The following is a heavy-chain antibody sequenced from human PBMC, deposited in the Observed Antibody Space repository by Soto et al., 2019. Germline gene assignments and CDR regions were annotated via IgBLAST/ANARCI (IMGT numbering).Heavy chain of an antibody. Sequence: DSVKVSCKASGYTFTSYGISWVRQAPGQGLEWMGWISAYNGNTNYAQKLQGRVTMTTDTSTSTAYMELRSLRSDDTAVYYCAREPPDLLRFLESSTCGDYWGQGILVNVS. V-gene: IGHV1-18*04. CDR2: ISAYNGNT. D-gene: IGHD3-3*01. J-gene: IGHJ4*02. CDR1: GYTFTSYG. CDR3: AREPPDLLRFLESSTCGDY.